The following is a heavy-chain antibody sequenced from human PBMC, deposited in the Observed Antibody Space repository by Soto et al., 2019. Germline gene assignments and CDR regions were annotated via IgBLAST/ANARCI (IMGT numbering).Heavy chain of an antibody. Sequence: ASVKVSCKASGYSLNSYDMNWVRQATGQGLEWMGWMNPNSGNTGIAEKFQGGVTMTWNTSTGTVYLEISSLRPEDTAVYYCARGLVDSGGNCFDYWGQGTQVTVSS. D-gene: IGHD4-17*01. CDR3: ARGLVDSGGNCFDY. CDR1: GYSLNSYD. CDR2: MNPNSGNT. J-gene: IGHJ4*02. V-gene: IGHV1-8*01.